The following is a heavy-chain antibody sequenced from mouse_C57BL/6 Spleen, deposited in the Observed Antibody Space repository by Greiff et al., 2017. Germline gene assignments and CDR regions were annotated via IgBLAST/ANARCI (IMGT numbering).Heavy chain of an antibody. D-gene: IGHD1-1*01. V-gene: IGHV1-19*01. CDR1: GYTFTDYY. Sequence: EVKLMESGPVLVKPGASVKMSCKASGYTFTDYYMNWVKQSHGKSLEWIGVINPHNGGTSYNQKFKGKATLTVDKSSSTAYMELDSLTSEDSAVYYCARRITTVVALDYWGQGTTLTVSS. CDR3: ARRITTVVALDY. J-gene: IGHJ2*01. CDR2: INPHNGGT.